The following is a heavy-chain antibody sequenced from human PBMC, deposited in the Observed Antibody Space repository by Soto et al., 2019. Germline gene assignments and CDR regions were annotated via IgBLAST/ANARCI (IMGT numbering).Heavy chain of an antibody. Sequence: SETLSLTCTVSGGSISSGGYYWSWIRQHPGKGLEWIGYIYYSGSTYYNPSLKSRVTISVDTSKNQFSLKLSSVTAADTAVYYYARDNYYDSSGYDYWGQGTLITVSS. CDR2: IYYSGST. D-gene: IGHD3-22*01. CDR3: ARDNYYDSSGYDY. CDR1: GGSISSGGYY. V-gene: IGHV4-31*03. J-gene: IGHJ4*02.